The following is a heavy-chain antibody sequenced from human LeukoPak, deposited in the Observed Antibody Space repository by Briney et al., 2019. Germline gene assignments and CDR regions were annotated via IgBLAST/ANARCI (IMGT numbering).Heavy chain of an antibody. J-gene: IGHJ3*02. CDR2: MNPNSGNT. Sequence: GASVKVSCKASGYTFTSYSMNWVRQAPGQGLEWMGWMNPNSGNTGYAQKFQGRVTITRNTSISTAYMELSSLRSEDTAVYYCARGPTRDAFDIWGQGTMVTVSS. V-gene: IGHV1-8*03. CDR1: GYTFTSYS. CDR3: ARGPTRDAFDI.